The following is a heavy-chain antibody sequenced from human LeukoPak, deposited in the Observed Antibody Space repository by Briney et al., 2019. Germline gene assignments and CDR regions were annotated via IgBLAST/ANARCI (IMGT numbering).Heavy chain of an antibody. CDR3: ARVAKDCGGDCFVDS. Sequence: GGSLRLSCAPSGYTFSSNSVSWIRQIPGKGLEWVSAVYYGGSTFYADSVKGRFTSSRNISKNTWNLQMNSLRAEDTAVYYCARVAKDCGGDCFVDSWGQGTQVTVSS. J-gene: IGHJ4*02. CDR2: VYYGGST. V-gene: IGHV3-66*01. D-gene: IGHD2-21*01. CDR1: GYTFSSNS.